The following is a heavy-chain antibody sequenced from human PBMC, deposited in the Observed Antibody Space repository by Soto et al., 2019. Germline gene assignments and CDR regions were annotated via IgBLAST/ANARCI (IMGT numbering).Heavy chain of an antibody. J-gene: IGHJ4*02. D-gene: IGHD3-16*01. Sequence: ASVKVSCKASGYTFNDYYIHWVRQAPGQGLEWMGWINPNNGGTNYAQKFQDSVTMTRDTSISTAYMELSRLKSDVSAVYYCAIPLYTATGLEFWGQGTLVTVSS. V-gene: IGHV1-2*02. CDR1: GYTFNDYY. CDR2: INPNNGGT. CDR3: AIPLYTATGLEF.